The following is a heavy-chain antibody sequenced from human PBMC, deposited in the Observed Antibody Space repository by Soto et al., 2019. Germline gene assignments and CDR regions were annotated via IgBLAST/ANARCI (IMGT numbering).Heavy chain of an antibody. CDR1: GASISSYY. V-gene: IGHV4-59*01. J-gene: IGHJ4*02. CDR2: ISSSGS. Sequence: SETLSLTCTVSGASISSYYWSWIRQPPGKGLEWIGYISSSGSNYNPSLKSRVTTSLDTSKNEFSLKLTSVTAADTAVYYCARNNHFDSWGQGTLVTVSS. CDR3: ARNNHFDS.